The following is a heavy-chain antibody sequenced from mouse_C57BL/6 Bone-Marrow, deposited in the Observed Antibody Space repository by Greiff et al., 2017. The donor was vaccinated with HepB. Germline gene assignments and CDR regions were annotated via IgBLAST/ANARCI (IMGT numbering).Heavy chain of an antibody. Sequence: EVMLVESGGDLVKPGGSLKLSCAASGFTFSSYGMSWVRQTPDKRLEWVATISSGGSYTYYPDSVKGRFTISRDNAKNTLYLQMSSLKSEVTAMYSCARHEDTTVVAHYYAMDYWGQGTSVTVSS. CDR3: ARHEDTTVVAHYYAMDY. V-gene: IGHV5-6*01. D-gene: IGHD1-1*01. CDR1: GFTFSSYG. CDR2: ISSGGSYT. J-gene: IGHJ4*01.